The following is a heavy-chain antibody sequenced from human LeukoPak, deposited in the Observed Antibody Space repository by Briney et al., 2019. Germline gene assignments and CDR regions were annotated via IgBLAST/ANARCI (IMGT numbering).Heavy chain of an antibody. V-gene: IGHV3-48*02. D-gene: IGHD3-22*01. CDR2: ISSSSGTI. CDR1: GFTFRRNS. CDR3: ARGDSSGYHCYFDS. Sequence: GGPLRLSCEGSGFTFRRNSMNWVRQAPGKGLEWVSFISSSSGTIYYADSVKGRFTISRDNAENSLYLQMNSLRDEDTAVYYCARGDSSGYHCYFDSWGQGTLVTVSS. J-gene: IGHJ4*02.